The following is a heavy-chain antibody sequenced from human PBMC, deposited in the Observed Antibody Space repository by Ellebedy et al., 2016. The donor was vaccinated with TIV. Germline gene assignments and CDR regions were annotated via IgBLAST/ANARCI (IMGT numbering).Heavy chain of an antibody. J-gene: IGHJ3*02. CDR1: GYSLSELS. D-gene: IGHD2-21*02. CDR3: ATDSSRSRLVMVTSAQAFDI. V-gene: IGHV1-24*01. Sequence: AASVKVFCKVSGYSLSELSTHWVRQAPGKGLEWMGGFDPEDGETNYAQKFQGRVTMTEDTSTDTAYMELSNLRSEDTAVYFCATDSSRSRLVMVTSAQAFDIWGQGTFITVSS. CDR2: FDPEDGET.